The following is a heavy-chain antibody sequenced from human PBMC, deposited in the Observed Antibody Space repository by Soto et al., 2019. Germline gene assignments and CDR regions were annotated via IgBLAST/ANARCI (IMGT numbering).Heavy chain of an antibody. CDR2: MNQDGSEK. V-gene: IGHV3-7*01. Sequence: PGGSLRLSCAAPGFTFRSYWMSWVRQAPGKGLEWVANMNQDGSEKYFVGSVKGRFTISRDNAKSSLYLQMNSLRAEDTAVYYCAREKSSGDSFDYWGQGTLVTVSS. CDR3: AREKSSGDSFDY. J-gene: IGHJ4*02. D-gene: IGHD4-17*01. CDR1: GFTFRSYW.